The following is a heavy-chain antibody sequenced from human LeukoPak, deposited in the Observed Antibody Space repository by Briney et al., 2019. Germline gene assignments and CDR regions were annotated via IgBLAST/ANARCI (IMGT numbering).Heavy chain of an antibody. CDR2: ISYDGSNK. V-gene: IGHV3-30-3*01. CDR1: GFTFSSYA. Sequence: GGSLRLSCAASGFTFSSYAMQWVRQAPGKGLEWVAVISYDGSNKYYADSVKGRFTISRDNSKNTLYLQMNSLRAEDTAVYYCARDSLQYYYDSSGYYEYWGQGTLVTVSS. D-gene: IGHD3-22*01. CDR3: ARDSLQYYYDSSGYYEY. J-gene: IGHJ4*02.